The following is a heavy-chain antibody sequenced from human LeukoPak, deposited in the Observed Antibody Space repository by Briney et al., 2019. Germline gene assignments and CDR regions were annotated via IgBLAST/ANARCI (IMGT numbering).Heavy chain of an antibody. CDR3: AKWGCSGGNCYPFDF. V-gene: IGHV3-23*01. CDR2: ISGRTSST. Sequence: GGSLRLSCAASGFTFSIYAMSWVRQAPGKGLELVSAISGRTSSTYYADSVKGRFTISRDNSKNTLYLQMNNLRVEDTALYYCAKWGCSGGNCYPFDFWGQGTLVTVSS. D-gene: IGHD2-15*01. CDR1: GFTFSIYA. J-gene: IGHJ4*02.